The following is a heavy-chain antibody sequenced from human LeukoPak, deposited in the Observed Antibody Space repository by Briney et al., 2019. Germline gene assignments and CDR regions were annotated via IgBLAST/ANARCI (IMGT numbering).Heavy chain of an antibody. J-gene: IGHJ4*02. CDR3: VKDQVLRGSGSYGDY. CDR2: ISIDGGTQ. Sequence: GGTLRLSCSASGFAFSSYAMYWVCHAPRKGQEYVSAISIDGGTQYPADSVKGRITSSRDNSKNTLYLQMSSLRPEDTAVYYGVKDQVLRGSGSYGDYWGQGTLVTVSS. V-gene: IGHV3-64D*09. D-gene: IGHD3-10*02. CDR1: GFAFSSYA.